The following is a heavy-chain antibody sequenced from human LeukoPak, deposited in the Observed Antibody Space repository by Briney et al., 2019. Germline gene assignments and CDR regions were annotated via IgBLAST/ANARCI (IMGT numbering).Heavy chain of an antibody. CDR3: ARAAAGRAYYHYGMDV. CDR2: ISYDGSNK. D-gene: IGHD6-13*01. CDR1: GFTFSSYA. J-gene: IGHJ6*02. V-gene: IGHV3-30*14. Sequence: PGGSLRLSCAASGFTFSSYAMHWVRQAPGKGLEWVAVISYDGSNKYYADSVKGRFTISRDNSKNTLDLQMNSLRAVDTAVYYCARAAAGRAYYHYGMDVWGQGTTVTVSS.